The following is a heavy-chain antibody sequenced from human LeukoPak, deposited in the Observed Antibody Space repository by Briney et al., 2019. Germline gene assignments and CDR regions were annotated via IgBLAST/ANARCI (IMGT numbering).Heavy chain of an antibody. CDR3: ARAGYDSSGYYYGFDP. Sequence: SETLSLTCTVSGGSISSYYWSWIRQPPGKGLEWIGYICYSGSTNYNPSLKSRVTISVDTSKNQFSLKLSSVTAADTAVYYCARAGYDSSGYYYGFDPWGQGTLVTVSS. V-gene: IGHV4-59*01. CDR1: GGSISSYY. CDR2: ICYSGST. J-gene: IGHJ5*02. D-gene: IGHD3-22*01.